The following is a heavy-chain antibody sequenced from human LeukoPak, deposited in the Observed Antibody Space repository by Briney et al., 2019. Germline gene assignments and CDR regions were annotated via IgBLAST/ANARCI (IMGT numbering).Heavy chain of an antibody. CDR3: AREGGCSSTSCSGWFDP. CDR2: IIPILGIA. CDR1: GGTFSSYA. J-gene: IGHJ5*02. V-gene: IGHV1-69*04. D-gene: IGHD2-2*01. Sequence: SVKVSCKASGGTFSSYAISWVRQAPGQGLEWMGRIIPILGIANYAQKFQGRVTITADKSTSTAYMELSSLRSEDTAVYYCAREGGCSSTSCSGWFDPWGQGTLVTVSS.